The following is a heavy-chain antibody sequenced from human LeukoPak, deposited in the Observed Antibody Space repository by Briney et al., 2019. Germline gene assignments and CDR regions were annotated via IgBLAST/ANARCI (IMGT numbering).Heavy chain of an antibody. Sequence: PSETLSLTCTVSGGSISSGSYYWSWIRQPAGKGLEWIGRIYTSGSTNYNPSLKSRVTISVDTSKNQFSLKLSSVTAADTAVYYCASAIMVRGEIDYWGQGTLVTVSS. CDR1: GGSISSGSYY. D-gene: IGHD3-10*01. CDR2: IYTSGST. J-gene: IGHJ4*02. CDR3: ASAIMVRGEIDY. V-gene: IGHV4-61*02.